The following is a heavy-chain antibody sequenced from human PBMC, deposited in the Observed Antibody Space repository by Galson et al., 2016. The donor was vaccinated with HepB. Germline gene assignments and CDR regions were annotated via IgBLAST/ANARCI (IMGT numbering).Heavy chain of an antibody. CDR2: ISGSGGNS. V-gene: IGHV3-23*01. CDR1: GFTFSSYA. J-gene: IGHJ2*01. D-gene: IGHD3-22*01. Sequence: SLRLSCAASGFTFSSYAMSWDRQAPGKGLEWVSAISGSGGNSYYADSVKGRFTISRDNSKNTLYVQMHSLRAEDTAVYYCAKDYYDSSGYRSYWYFDLWGRGTLVTVSS. CDR3: AKDYYDSSGYRSYWYFDL.